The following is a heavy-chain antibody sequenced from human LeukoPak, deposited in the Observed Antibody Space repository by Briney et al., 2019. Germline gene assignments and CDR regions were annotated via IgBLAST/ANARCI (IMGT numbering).Heavy chain of an antibody. D-gene: IGHD5-24*01. CDR2: INEDGSEK. V-gene: IGHV3-7*01. CDR1: EFSFETYW. CDR3: ARGETMDV. J-gene: IGHJ6*03. Sequence: GALRLFCVALEFSFETYWMSWVRQAPGKGPEWVANINEDGSEKHYVGSVRGRFTISRDNADNSLHLQMNSLRPEDMAVYYCARGETMDVWGKGTTVTVSS.